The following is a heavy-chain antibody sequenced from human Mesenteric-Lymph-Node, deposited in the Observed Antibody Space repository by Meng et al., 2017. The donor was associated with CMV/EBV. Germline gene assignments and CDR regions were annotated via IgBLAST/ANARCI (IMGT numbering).Heavy chain of an antibody. J-gene: IGHJ4*02. CDR3: ARALAVAGTGGHY. D-gene: IGHD6-19*01. V-gene: IGHV3-74*01. CDR1: GFTVSSNY. Sequence: ASGFTVSSNYMSWVRRAPGKGLVWVSRINGDGTSTSYADSVKGRFTISRDNAKNTLYLQMNSLSAEDTAVYYCARALAVAGTGGHYWGQGTLVTVSS. CDR2: INGDGTST.